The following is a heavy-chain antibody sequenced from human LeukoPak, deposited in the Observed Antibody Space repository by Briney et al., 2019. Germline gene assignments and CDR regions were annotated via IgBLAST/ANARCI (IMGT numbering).Heavy chain of an antibody. Sequence: SETLSLTCAVYGGSFSGYYWSWIRQPPGKGLERIGEINHSGSTNYNPSLKSRVTISVDTSKNQFSLKLSSVTAADTAVYYCARYGKGRWLTSTRPFWYFDLWGRGTLVTVSS. J-gene: IGHJ2*01. CDR1: GGSFSGYY. CDR3: ARYGKGRWLTSTRPFWYFDL. V-gene: IGHV4-34*01. CDR2: INHSGST. D-gene: IGHD5-24*01.